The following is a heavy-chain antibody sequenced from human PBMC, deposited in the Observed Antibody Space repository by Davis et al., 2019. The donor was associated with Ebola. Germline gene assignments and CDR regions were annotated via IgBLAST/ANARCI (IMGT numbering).Heavy chain of an antibody. CDR3: ARSRVSPRDTVAGTMDY. CDR2: ISAYNGNT. V-gene: IGHV1-18*01. J-gene: IGHJ4*02. Sequence: ASVKVSCKASGGTFSSYAISWVRQAPGQGLEWMGWISAYNGNTNYAQKLQGRVTITRDTSASTAYMELSSLRSEDTAVYYCARSRVSPRDTVAGTMDYWGQGTLVTVSS. D-gene: IGHD6-19*01. CDR1: GGTFSSYA.